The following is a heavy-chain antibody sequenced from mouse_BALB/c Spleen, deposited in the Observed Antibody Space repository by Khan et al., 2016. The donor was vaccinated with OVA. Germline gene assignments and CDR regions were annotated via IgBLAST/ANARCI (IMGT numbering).Heavy chain of an antibody. CDR3: ARLAYYYNSEGFAY. V-gene: IGHV5-6*01. CDR2: ISSGGSYT. D-gene: IGHD1-1*01. J-gene: IGHJ3*01. CDR1: GFTFSTYG. Sequence: EVELVESGGDLVKPGGSLKLSCAASGFTFSTYGMSWVRQTPDKRLEWVATISSGGSYTYYPENVQGRFHISRDNAKNSLFLQVSSLKSEDTAMYYCARLAYYYNSEGFAYWGQGTLVTVSA.